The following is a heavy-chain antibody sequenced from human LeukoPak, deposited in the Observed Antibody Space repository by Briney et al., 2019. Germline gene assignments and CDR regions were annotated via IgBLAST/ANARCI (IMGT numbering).Heavy chain of an antibody. Sequence: SETLSLTCAVYGGSFSGYYWSWIRQPAGKGLEWIGRIYTSGSTNYNPSLKSRVTISVDTSKNQFSLKLSSVTAADTAVYYCARELMVRGVVYYYYMDVWGKGTTVTISS. D-gene: IGHD3-10*01. J-gene: IGHJ6*03. CDR2: IYTSGST. V-gene: IGHV4-4*07. CDR1: GGSFSGYY. CDR3: ARELMVRGVVYYYYMDV.